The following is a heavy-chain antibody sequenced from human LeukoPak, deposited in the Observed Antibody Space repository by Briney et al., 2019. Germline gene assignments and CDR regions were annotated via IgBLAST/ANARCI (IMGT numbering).Heavy chain of an antibody. V-gene: IGHV3-23*01. CDR2: ISGSGGST. D-gene: IGHD3-22*01. CDR1: GFTFSSYA. CDR3: ARDQSTYYDSSGYPW. J-gene: IGHJ4*02. Sequence: TGGSLRLSCAASGFTFSSYAMSWVRQAPGKGLEWVSAISGSGGSTYYADSVKGRFTISRDNSKNTLYLQMSSLRAEDTAVYYCARDQSTYYDSSGYPWWGQGTLVTVSS.